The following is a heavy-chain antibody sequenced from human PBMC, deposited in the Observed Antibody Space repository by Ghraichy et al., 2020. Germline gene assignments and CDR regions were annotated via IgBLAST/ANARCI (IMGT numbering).Heavy chain of an antibody. CDR3: ARQQPVGYDYVWGSYHAFDI. V-gene: IGHV1-18*01. CDR2: ISAYNGNT. Sequence: ASVKVSCKASGYTFTSYGISWVRQAPGQWLEWMGWISAYNGNTNYAQKLQGRVTMTTDTSTSTAYMELRSLRSDDTAVYYCARQQPVGYDYVWGSYHAFDIWGQGTMVTVSS. D-gene: IGHD3-16*02. J-gene: IGHJ3*02. CDR1: GYTFTSYG.